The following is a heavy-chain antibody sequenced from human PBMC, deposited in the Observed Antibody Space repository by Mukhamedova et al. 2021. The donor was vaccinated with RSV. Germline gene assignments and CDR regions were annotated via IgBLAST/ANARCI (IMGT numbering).Heavy chain of an antibody. Sequence: GLEWVSYISSSSSTIYYADSVKGRFTISRDNAKNSLYLQMNSLRAEDTAVYYCARDPLVDYDFWSGPNWFDPWGQGTPVTVPS. D-gene: IGHD3-3*01. CDR3: ARDPLVDYDFWSGPNWFDP. J-gene: IGHJ5*02. CDR2: ISSSSSTI. V-gene: IGHV3-48*01.